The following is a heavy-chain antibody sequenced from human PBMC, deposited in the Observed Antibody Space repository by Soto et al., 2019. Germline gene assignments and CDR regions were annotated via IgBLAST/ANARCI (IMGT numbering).Heavy chain of an antibody. CDR3: ARIRRVFVELSYFFDL. Sequence: QVQLQESGPGLVKPSQTLSLTCTVSGASISSGDYYWSWIRQHPGKGLEWIGYIYYSGHTYYNPSVRSRLNISIDTSKNQFSLKLTSLTAADTALYYCARIRRVFVELSYFFDLWGQGTLVTVSS. V-gene: IGHV4-31*03. J-gene: IGHJ4*02. CDR1: GASISSGDYY. CDR2: IYYSGHT. D-gene: IGHD3-16*02.